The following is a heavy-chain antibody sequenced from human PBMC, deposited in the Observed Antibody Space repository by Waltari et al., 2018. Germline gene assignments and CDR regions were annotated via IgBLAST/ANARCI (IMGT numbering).Heavy chain of an antibody. Sequence: QLQLQESGPGLVKPSETLSLTCTVSGGSISSSSYYWGWIRQPPGKGLEWIGSIYYRGSTYYNPSLKSRVTISVDTSKNQFSLKLSSVTAADTAVYYCARDRPQYSSSSWDYWGQGTLVTVSS. CDR1: GGSISSSSYY. CDR3: ARDRPQYSSSSWDY. J-gene: IGHJ4*02. V-gene: IGHV4-39*07. CDR2: IYYRGST. D-gene: IGHD6-6*01.